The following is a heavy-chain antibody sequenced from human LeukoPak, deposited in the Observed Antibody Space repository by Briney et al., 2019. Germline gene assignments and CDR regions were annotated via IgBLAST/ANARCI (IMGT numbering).Heavy chain of an antibody. CDR3: ARFYDSSGYYFQYNWFDP. Sequence: ASVKVSCKASGYTFTGYYMHWVRQAPGQGLEWMGWTNPNSGGTNHAQKFQGRVTMTRDTSISTAYMELSRLRSDDTAVYYCARFYDSSGYYFQYNWFDPWGQGTLVTVSS. D-gene: IGHD3-22*01. CDR2: TNPNSGGT. V-gene: IGHV1-2*02. J-gene: IGHJ5*02. CDR1: GYTFTGYY.